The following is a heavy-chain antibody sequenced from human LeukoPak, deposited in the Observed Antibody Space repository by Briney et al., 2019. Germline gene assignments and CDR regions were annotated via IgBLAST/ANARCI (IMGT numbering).Heavy chain of an antibody. CDR2: IYTSGST. D-gene: IGHD3-22*01. V-gene: IGHV4-61*02. CDR1: GGSISSGSYY. Sequence: KPSQTLSLTCTVSGGSISSGSYYWSRIRQPAGKGLEWIGRIYTSGSTNYNPSLKSRVTISVDTSKNQFSLKLSSVTAADTAVYYCAREGSIYYSDSSGYLGYWGQGTLVTVSS. J-gene: IGHJ4*02. CDR3: AREGSIYYSDSSGYLGY.